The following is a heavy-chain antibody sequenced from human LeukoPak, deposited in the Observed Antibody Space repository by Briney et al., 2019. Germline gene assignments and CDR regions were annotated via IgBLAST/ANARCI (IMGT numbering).Heavy chain of an antibody. V-gene: IGHV1-46*01. CDR3: ARFAVHRRLTVAGQFGLDY. D-gene: IGHD6-19*01. CDR1: GYIFTSYN. CDR2: INPSGGTT. J-gene: IGHJ4*02. Sequence: ASVTVSCKASGYIFTSYNIYWVRQAPGQGLEWMGIINPSGGTTNYAQKFKGRVTTTRDTSTSTVYMELSSLRSEDTAVYYCARFAVHRRLTVAGQFGLDYWGQGTLVTVSS.